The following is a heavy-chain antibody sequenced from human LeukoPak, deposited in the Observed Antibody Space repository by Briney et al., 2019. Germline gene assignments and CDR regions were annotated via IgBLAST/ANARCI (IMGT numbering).Heavy chain of an antibody. J-gene: IGHJ4*02. CDR1: GGSISSGGYY. CDR3: AREGLLTGYLHLNPIEY. V-gene: IGHV4-39*07. Sequence: SETLSLTCTVSGGSISSGGYYWGWIRQPPGKGLEWIGSIYYSGSTYYNPSLKSRVTISVDTSKNQFSLKLSSVTAADTAVYYCAREGLLTGYLHLNPIEYWGQGTLVTVSS. CDR2: IYYSGST. D-gene: IGHD3-9*01.